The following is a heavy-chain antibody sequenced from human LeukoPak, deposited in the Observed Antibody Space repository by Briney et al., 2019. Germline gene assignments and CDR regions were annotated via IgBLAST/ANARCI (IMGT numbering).Heavy chain of an antibody. D-gene: IGHD3-10*01. CDR2: ISYDGSNK. V-gene: IGHV3-30*04. CDR1: GFTFSSYA. J-gene: IGHJ6*03. CDR3: AKGSSSPRVLWFGELLALNYMDV. Sequence: PGRSLRLSCAASGFTFSSYAMHWVRQAPGKGLEWVAVISYDGSNKYYADSVKGRFTISRDNSKNTLYLQMNSLRAEDTAVYYCAKGSSSPRVLWFGELLALNYMDVWGKGTTVTISS.